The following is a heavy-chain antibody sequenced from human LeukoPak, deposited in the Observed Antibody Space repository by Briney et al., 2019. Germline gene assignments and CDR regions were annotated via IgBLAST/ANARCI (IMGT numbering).Heavy chain of an antibody. J-gene: IGHJ3*02. CDR3: ARHAEREIEDAFDI. D-gene: IGHD1-26*01. Sequence: PSETLSLTCTVSGVSISSYYWSWIRQPPGKGLEWIGYIYYSGSTDYNPSLKSRVTISVDTSKNQFSLKLSSVTAADTAVYYCARHAEREIEDAFDIWGQGTMVTVSS. V-gene: IGHV4-59*08. CDR1: GVSISSYY. CDR2: IYYSGST.